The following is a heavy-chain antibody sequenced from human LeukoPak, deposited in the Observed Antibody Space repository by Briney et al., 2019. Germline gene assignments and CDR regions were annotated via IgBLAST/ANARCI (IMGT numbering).Heavy chain of an antibody. V-gene: IGHV3-7*01. Sequence: GGSLRLSCAASGFTFSSYWMSWVRQAPGKGLEWVANIKQDGSEKYYVDSVKGRFTISRDNAKNSLYLQMNSLRAEDTAVYYCARVSYYDSPREFDYWGQGTLVTVSS. CDR1: GFTFSSYW. J-gene: IGHJ4*02. D-gene: IGHD3-22*01. CDR2: IKQDGSEK. CDR3: ARVSYYDSPREFDY.